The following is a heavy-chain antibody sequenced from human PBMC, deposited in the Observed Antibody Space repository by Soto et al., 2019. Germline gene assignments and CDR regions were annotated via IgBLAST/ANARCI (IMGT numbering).Heavy chain of an antibody. J-gene: IGHJ6*02. Sequence: SETLSLTCAVYGGSFSGYYWSWIRQPPGKGLEWIGEINHSRSPNYNPSLKSPVTISVDTSKNQFSLELSSVTAADTAVYYCARRESIAARPYYYGMDVWGQGTTVTVSS. CDR3: ARRESIAARPYYYGMDV. V-gene: IGHV4-34*01. CDR1: GGSFSGYY. D-gene: IGHD6-6*01. CDR2: INHSRSP.